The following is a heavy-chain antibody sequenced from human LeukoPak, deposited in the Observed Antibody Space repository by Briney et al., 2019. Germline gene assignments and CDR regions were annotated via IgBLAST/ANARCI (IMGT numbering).Heavy chain of an antibody. J-gene: IGHJ4*02. CDR3: MRGDFWGGYRIIDY. V-gene: IGHV4-38-2*01. CDR1: GYSISGGCW. Sequence: PSKTLSLTCVVSGYSISGGCWWGWIRQPPGKGLEWIGSIYHSGRTYYNPSLKSRLTISVDTSKNQFSLKLSSVTATDTAVYYCMRGDFWGGYRIIDYWGQGTLVTVSS. CDR2: IYHSGRT. D-gene: IGHD3-3*01.